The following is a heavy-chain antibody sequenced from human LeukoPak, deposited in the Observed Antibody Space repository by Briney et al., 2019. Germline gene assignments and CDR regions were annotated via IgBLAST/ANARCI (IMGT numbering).Heavy chain of an antibody. J-gene: IGHJ4*02. CDR1: GYTLTELS. CDR2: FDPEDGET. Sequence: ASVKVSCKVSGYTLTELSMHWVRQAPGKGLEWMGSFDPEDGETIYAQKFQGRVTMTEDTSTDAAYMELSSPRSEDTAVYYRATERPTRISSWGQGTLVTVSS. D-gene: IGHD3-22*01. CDR3: ATERPTRISS. V-gene: IGHV1-24*01.